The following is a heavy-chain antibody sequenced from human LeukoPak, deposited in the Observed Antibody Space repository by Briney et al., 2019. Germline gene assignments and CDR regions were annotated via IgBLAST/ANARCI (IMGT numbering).Heavy chain of an antibody. CDR2: ISGSGGST. Sequence: GGSLRLSCAASGFTVGSNYMSWVRQAPGRGLEWVSAISGSGGSTYYADSVKGRFTISRDNSKNTLYLQMNSLRAEDTAVYYCAKDSGSSGYDMPFDYWGQGTLVTVSS. CDR1: GFTVGSNY. V-gene: IGHV3-23*01. J-gene: IGHJ4*02. D-gene: IGHD5-12*01. CDR3: AKDSGSSGYDMPFDY.